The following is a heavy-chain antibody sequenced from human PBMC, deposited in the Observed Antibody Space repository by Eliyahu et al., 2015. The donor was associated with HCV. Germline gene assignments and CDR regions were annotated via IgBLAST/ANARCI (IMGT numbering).Heavy chain of an antibody. V-gene: IGHV4-34*02. CDR2: INHRGTT. J-gene: IGHJ4*02. D-gene: IGHD3-10*01. Sequence: QVQLQQWGAGLLRPSETLSLTCAVYRGSFSAFYWSWIRQSPGKGLEGIAEINHRGTTKYNPSLKSRVTILVDRSKNQFSLKVTPVTAADTALYYCAGASTRRFGELVSDYWGRGTLVTVSS. CDR3: AGASTRRFGELVSDY. CDR1: RGSFSAFY.